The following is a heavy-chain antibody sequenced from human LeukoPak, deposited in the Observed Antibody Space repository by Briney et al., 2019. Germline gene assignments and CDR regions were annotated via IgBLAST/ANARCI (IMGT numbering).Heavy chain of an antibody. D-gene: IGHD6-13*01. CDR2: IDTSGNT. J-gene: IGHJ2*01. CDR3: ARVSSSWYQDWYFAL. Sequence: SETLSLTCTVSGGSISSYYWSWIRQPAGKGLEWIGRIDTSGNTNYKPSLKSRVTMSVDTSKKQFSLKLSSVTAADTAVYYCARVSSSWYQDWYFALWGRGTLVTVSS. V-gene: IGHV4-4*07. CDR1: GGSISSYY.